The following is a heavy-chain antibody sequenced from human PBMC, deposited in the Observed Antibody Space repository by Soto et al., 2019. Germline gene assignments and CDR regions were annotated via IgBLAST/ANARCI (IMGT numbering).Heavy chain of an antibody. CDR3: ARISSSYCYCGMDV. CDR2: IYYSGST. CDR1: VASVSSGSYY. Sequence: QVQLQESGPGLVKPSETLSLTCTVSVASVSSGSYYWSWIRQPPGKGLEWIGNIYYSGSTNYNPSLMSRGSISVDPAKNQFSLKLSSVTAADTAVDYCARISSSYCYCGMDVWGQGTTVTVSS. D-gene: IGHD6-6*01. V-gene: IGHV4-61*01. J-gene: IGHJ6*02.